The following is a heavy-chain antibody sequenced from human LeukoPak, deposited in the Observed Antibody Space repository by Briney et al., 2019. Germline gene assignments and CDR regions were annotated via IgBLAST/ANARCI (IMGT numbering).Heavy chain of an antibody. V-gene: IGHV3-7*01. CDR1: GFTFNTYW. D-gene: IGHD3-10*02. J-gene: IGHJ4*02. CDR2: INQNGDEK. Sequence: GGSLRLSCAASGFTFNTYWMTWVRQAPGKGLEWLANINQNGDEKYFADSLKGRFTIFRDNAKNSLYLQVSGLGAEDTAVYYCARDVRAGFDHWGLGTLVTVSS. CDR3: ARDVRAGFDH.